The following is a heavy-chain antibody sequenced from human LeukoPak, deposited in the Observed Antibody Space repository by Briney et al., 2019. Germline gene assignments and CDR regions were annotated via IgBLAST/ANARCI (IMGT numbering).Heavy chain of an antibody. J-gene: IGHJ3*02. CDR1: GFTFSSYA. CDR3: ASSKLPVGAFDI. CDR2: ISYDGSNK. Sequence: GGSLRLSCAASGFTFSSYAMHWVRQAPGKGLEWVAVISYDGSNKYYADSVKGRFTISRDNSNNTLYLQMNSLRADDTAVYYCASSKLPVGAFDIWGQGTMVTVSS. V-gene: IGHV3-30*04. D-gene: IGHD4-23*01.